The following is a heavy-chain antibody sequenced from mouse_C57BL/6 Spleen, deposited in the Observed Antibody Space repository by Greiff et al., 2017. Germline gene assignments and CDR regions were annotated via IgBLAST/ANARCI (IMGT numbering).Heavy chain of an antibody. J-gene: IGHJ2*01. CDR3: ARMGTTVVAYYFDY. Sequence: VQLQQSGPELVKPGASVKISCKASGYTFTDYYMNWVKQSHGESLEWIGDINPNNGGTSYNQKFKGKATLTVDKSSSTAYMELRSLTSEDSAVYYCARMGTTVVAYYFDYWGQGTTLTVSS. V-gene: IGHV1-26*01. CDR2: INPNNGGT. CDR1: GYTFTDYY. D-gene: IGHD1-1*01.